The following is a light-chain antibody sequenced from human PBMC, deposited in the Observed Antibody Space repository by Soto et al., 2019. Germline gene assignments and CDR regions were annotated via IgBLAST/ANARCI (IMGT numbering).Light chain of an antibody. CDR2: GAS. V-gene: IGKV3-15*01. J-gene: IGKJ1*01. CDR1: QNVGNN. Sequence: EIVMTQSPATLSVSPGERATLSCRSSQNVGNNLVWYQQKPGQAPRLLIYGASTRAAGIPDRFSGSGSGTEFTLTISGLQSDDFAVYYCQQFNNWPPWTLGQGTKVDIK. CDR3: QQFNNWPPWT.